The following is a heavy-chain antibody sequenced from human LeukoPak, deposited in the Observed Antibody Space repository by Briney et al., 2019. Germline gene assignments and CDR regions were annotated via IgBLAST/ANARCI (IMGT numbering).Heavy chain of an antibody. V-gene: IGHV3-30-3*01. CDR2: ISYDGSNK. CDR3: ARVFSEDYDFWSGYSMAGGY. D-gene: IGHD3-3*01. CDR1: GFTFSSYA. Sequence: GGSLRLSCAASGFTFSSYAMHWVRQAPGKGLEWVAVISYDGSNKYYADSVKGRFTISRDNSKNTLYLQMNSLRAEDTAVYYCARVFSEDYDFWSGYSMAGGYWGQGTLVTVSS. J-gene: IGHJ4*02.